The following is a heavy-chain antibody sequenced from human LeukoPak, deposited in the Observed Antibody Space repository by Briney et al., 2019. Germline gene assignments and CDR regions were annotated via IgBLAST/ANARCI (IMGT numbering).Heavy chain of an antibody. Sequence: VASVKVSCKASGYTFIDYYLHWVRQAPGQGLEWMGWISTYNGNTNYAQKLQGRVTMTTDTSTSTAYMELRSLRSDDTAVYYCARGPRPYYYYVDVWGKGTTVTVSS. CDR2: ISTYNGNT. CDR3: ARGPRPYYYYVDV. J-gene: IGHJ6*03. CDR1: GYTFIDYY. V-gene: IGHV1-18*04.